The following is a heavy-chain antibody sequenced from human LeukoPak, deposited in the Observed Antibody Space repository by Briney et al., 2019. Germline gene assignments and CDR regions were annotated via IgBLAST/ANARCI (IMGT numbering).Heavy chain of an antibody. J-gene: IGHJ6*03. Sequence: RASVKVSCKASGYTFTNDGISWVRQAPRQGLEWMGWISGYNGNTMYSQKLQGRVTMTTDTSTRTAYMELRNLTSDDTAVYYCARAALGGTIIHHYYYYMDVWGKGTTVTVSS. D-gene: IGHD3-22*01. CDR2: ISGYNGNT. CDR3: ARAALGGTIIHHYYYYMDV. V-gene: IGHV1-18*01. CDR1: GYTFTNDG.